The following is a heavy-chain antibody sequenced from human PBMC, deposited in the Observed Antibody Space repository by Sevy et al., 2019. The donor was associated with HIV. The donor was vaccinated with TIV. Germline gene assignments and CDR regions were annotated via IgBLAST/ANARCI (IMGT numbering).Heavy chain of an antibody. CDR3: ARDLGSGSYTYYDY. D-gene: IGHD1-26*01. Sequence: GGSLRLSCAASGFTFSDYYMSWIRQAPGKGLEWVSYISSSGSTIYYADSVKGRFTISRDNAKNSLYLQMNGLRAEDTAVYYCARDLGSGSYTYYDYWGQGTLVTVSS. V-gene: IGHV3-11*01. J-gene: IGHJ4*02. CDR1: GFTFSDYY. CDR2: ISSSGSTI.